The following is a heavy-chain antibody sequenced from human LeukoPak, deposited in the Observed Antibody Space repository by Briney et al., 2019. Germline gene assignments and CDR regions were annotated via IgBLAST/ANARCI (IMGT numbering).Heavy chain of an antibody. CDR2: IKGDGSEK. Sequence: PGGSLRLSCAASGFTFSSYWMTWVRQAPGKGLEWVGNIKGDGSEKYYVDSVKGRFTISRDNSKNMLYLQMNSLRAEDTAVYYCAKVPTAAGIIDFDYWGQGTLVTVSS. J-gene: IGHJ4*02. CDR3: AKVPTAAGIIDFDY. D-gene: IGHD6-13*01. V-gene: IGHV3-7*03. CDR1: GFTFSSYW.